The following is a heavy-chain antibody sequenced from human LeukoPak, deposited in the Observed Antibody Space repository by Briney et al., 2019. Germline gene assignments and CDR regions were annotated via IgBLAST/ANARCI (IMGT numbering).Heavy chain of an antibody. CDR3: ARSRKYYYDSSGYSEGWFDP. CDR1: GGSISTFY. J-gene: IGHJ5*02. V-gene: IGHV4-4*07. CDR2: VYTSGST. Sequence: SETLSLTCTVSGGSISTFYWSWIRQPAGKGLEWIGRVYTSGSTNYNPSLKSRVTMSVDTSKNQFSLKLSSVTAADTAVYYCARSRKYYYDSSGYSEGWFDPWGQGTLVTVSS. D-gene: IGHD3-22*01.